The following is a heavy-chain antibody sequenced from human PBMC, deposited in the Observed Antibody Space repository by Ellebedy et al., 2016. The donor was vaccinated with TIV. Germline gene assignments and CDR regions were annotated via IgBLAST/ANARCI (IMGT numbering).Heavy chain of an antibody. J-gene: IGHJ4*02. Sequence: SETLSLTCTVSGGSISSSSYYWGWVRQPPGTGLEWIGTIYYSGSTYYNPSLKSRLTISVDTSKNQFSLKLSSVTAADTAVYYCVSAPNPYHFDYWGQGTLVTVSS. D-gene: IGHD1-14*01. CDR1: GGSISSSSYY. CDR2: IYYSGST. CDR3: VSAPNPYHFDY. V-gene: IGHV4-39*01.